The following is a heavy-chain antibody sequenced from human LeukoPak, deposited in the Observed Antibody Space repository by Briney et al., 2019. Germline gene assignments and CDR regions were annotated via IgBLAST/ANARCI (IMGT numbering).Heavy chain of an antibody. V-gene: IGHV3-48*04. Sequence: GGTLRLSCAASGFTFSSYGMSCVRQAPGKGLEWISYISRSGETIYYGESMKGRFITARDNAKKSLYLEMSSLRVEDTAVYYCARWLYSSGWAIDYWGQGTLVTVSS. D-gene: IGHD6-19*01. CDR3: ARWLYSSGWAIDY. CDR2: ISRSGETI. J-gene: IGHJ4*02. CDR1: GFTFSSYG.